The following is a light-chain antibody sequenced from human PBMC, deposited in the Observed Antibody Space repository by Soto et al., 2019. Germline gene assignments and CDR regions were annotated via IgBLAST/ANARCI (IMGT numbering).Light chain of an antibody. CDR1: QGISNY. CDR3: QKYNSAPRT. Sequence: DIQMTQSPSSLSASVGDRVSITCRASQGISNYLAWYQQKPGKVPKLLIYGASTLQSGVPLRFSGSGSGTDFTLTISSLQPEDVATYYCQKYNSAPRTFGQGTKVEIK. V-gene: IGKV1-27*01. J-gene: IGKJ1*01. CDR2: GAS.